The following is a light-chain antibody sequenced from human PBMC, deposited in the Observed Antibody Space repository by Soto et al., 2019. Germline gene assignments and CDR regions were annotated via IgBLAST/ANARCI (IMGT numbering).Light chain of an antibody. Sequence: DIPMTQSPSSLSASVGDRVTITCRASQSISSYLNWYQQKPGKAPKLLIYAASSLQSGVPSRFSGSGSGTDFTLTISSLQPEDFATYYGQQSYSTPLTFGGGTKVEIK. CDR1: QSISSY. CDR3: QQSYSTPLT. V-gene: IGKV1-39*01. J-gene: IGKJ4*01. CDR2: AAS.